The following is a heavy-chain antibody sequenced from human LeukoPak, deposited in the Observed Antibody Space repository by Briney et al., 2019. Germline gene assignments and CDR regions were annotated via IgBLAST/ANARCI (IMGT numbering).Heavy chain of an antibody. CDR2: ITSSSSYI. D-gene: IGHD6-19*01. J-gene: IGHJ4*02. CDR1: GFTFNSYI. V-gene: IGHV3-21*01. Sequence: GGSLRLSCAASGFTFNSYIMNWVRQTPGKGLEWVSSITSSSSYIFYADSVKGRFTISRDNAKNSLSLQMNSLRAEDTAVYYCARAADHFDYWGQGTLVTVSS. CDR3: ARAADHFDY.